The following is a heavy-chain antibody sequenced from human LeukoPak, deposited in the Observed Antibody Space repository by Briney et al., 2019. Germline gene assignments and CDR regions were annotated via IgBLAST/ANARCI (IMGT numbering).Heavy chain of an antibody. CDR3: ARDSHSGFE. J-gene: IGHJ4*02. V-gene: IGHV4-34*01. D-gene: IGHD3-10*01. Sequence: SETLSPTCAVSGGSFSFYFCHWIRQSPGKGLEWIGEIDNRGSIQYNPSLRSRVTISLDTSRNHFSLKLASVTAADTAVYFCARDSHSGFEWGQGTLVTVSS. CDR1: GGSFSFYF. CDR2: IDNRGSI.